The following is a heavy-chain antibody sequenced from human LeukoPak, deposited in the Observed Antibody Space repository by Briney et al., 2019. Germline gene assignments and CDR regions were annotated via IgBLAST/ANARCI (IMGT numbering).Heavy chain of an antibody. CDR1: GYTLTELS. Sequence: ASVKVSCKVSGYTLTELSMHWVRQAPGKGLEWMGGFDPEDGETIYAQKFQGRVTMTEDTSTDTAYMELSSLRSEDTAVYYCAASRRGYQGSLYYYGMDVRGQGTTVTVSS. CDR3: AASRRGYQGSLYYYGMDV. CDR2: FDPEDGET. D-gene: IGHD2-2*01. J-gene: IGHJ6*02. V-gene: IGHV1-24*01.